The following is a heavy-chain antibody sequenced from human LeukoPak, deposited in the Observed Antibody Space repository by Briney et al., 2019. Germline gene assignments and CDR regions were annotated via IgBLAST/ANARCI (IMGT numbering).Heavy chain of an antibody. J-gene: IGHJ4*02. CDR1: GGSFSGYY. CDR2: INHSGST. V-gene: IGHV4-34*01. CDR3: ARGPENYYGSGSYYSPYYFDY. Sequence: PSETLSLTCAVYGGSFSGYYWSWIRQPPGKGLEWIGEINHSGSTNYDPSHKSRVTISVDTSKNQFSLKLSSVTAADTAVYYCARGPENYYGSGSYYSPYYFDYWGQGTLVTVSS. D-gene: IGHD3-10*01.